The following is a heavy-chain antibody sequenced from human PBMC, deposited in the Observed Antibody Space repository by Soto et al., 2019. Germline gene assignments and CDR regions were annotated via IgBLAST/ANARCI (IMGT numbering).Heavy chain of an antibody. CDR2: ISGKKGNT. CDR1: GYSFSDFG. V-gene: IGHV1-18*04. J-gene: IGHJ4*01. Sequence: QVHLVQSGGELKKPGASVNVSCKASGYSFSDFGITWVRQAPGQGLEWMGWISGKKGNTNYAQKVQGRVTLTADTSTSTAYMEMRALTSDDTGIYYFARSAYYADTGTFENWGHGTRVPVSS. CDR3: ARSAYYADTGTFEN. D-gene: IGHD1-26*01.